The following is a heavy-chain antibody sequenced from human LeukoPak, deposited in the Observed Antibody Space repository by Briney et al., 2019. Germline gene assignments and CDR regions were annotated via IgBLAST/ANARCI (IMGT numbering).Heavy chain of an antibody. J-gene: IGHJ4*02. CDR1: GLTFSDYS. Sequence: PGGSLRLSCAASGLTFSDYSMNWVRQAPRKGLEWISYIGISSGNTKYADSVKGRFTISGDNAKNSLYLQMNSLRVEDTAVYYCARDHNYAFDNWGQGTLVTVSS. V-gene: IGHV3-48*04. CDR3: ARDHNYAFDN. CDR2: IGISSGNT. D-gene: IGHD1-1*01.